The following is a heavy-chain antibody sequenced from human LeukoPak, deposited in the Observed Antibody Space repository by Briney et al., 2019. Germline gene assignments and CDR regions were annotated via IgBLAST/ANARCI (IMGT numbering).Heavy chain of an antibody. CDR2: INPNSGGT. Sequence: ASVKVSCKASGYTFTGYYMHWVRQAPGQGLEWMGSINPNSGGTNYAQKFQGRVTMTRDTSISTAYMELSRLRSDDTAVYYCARLDRGSTSLIYGMGVWGQGTTVTVSS. D-gene: IGHD2-2*01. J-gene: IGHJ6*02. V-gene: IGHV1-2*02. CDR1: GYTFTGYY. CDR3: ARLDRGSTSLIYGMGV.